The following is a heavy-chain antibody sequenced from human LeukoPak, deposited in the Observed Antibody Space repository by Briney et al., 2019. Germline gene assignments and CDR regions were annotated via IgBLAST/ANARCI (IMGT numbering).Heavy chain of an antibody. Sequence: ASVKVSCKASGYTFTKNYKFWVRQAPGQGLEWMGRINPSSGGTDNAQKSQGRVTMTRDTSISTAYMELSRLRSDDTAMYYCARGYCSGGSCYSVENWFDPWGQGTLVTVSS. V-gene: IGHV1-2*06. CDR2: INPSSGGT. J-gene: IGHJ5*02. CDR3: ARGYCSGGSCYSVENWFDP. CDR1: GYTFTKNY. D-gene: IGHD2-15*01.